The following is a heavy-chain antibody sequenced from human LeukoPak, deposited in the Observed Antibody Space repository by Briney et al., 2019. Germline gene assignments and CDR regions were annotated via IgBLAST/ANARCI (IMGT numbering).Heavy chain of an antibody. CDR2: IYYSGST. D-gene: IGHD1-1*01. CDR3: ARDDGLGTFDY. J-gene: IGHJ4*02. V-gene: IGHV4-39*07. Sequence: PSETLSLTCSVSGGSIGRGSYYWGWIRQSPGKGLEWIGSIYYSGSTYYNPSLKSRVTISVDTSKTQFSLKLSSVTAADTAVYYCARDDGLGTFDYWGQGTLVTVSS. CDR1: GGSIGRGSYY.